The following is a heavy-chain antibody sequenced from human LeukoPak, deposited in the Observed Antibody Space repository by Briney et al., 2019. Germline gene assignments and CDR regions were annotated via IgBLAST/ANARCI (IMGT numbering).Heavy chain of an antibody. D-gene: IGHD3-16*01. CDR2: ISGSGGST. CDR1: GFTFSSYA. J-gene: IGHJ4*02. CDR3: SRDFVGAEDY. V-gene: IGHV3-23*01. Sequence: PGGSLRLSCAASGFTFSSYAMSWVRQAPGKGLEWVSTISGSGGSTYYADSVRGRFTISRDTATNTLYLEMNSLRAEDTAVYYCSRDFVGAEDYWGQGTLVTVSS.